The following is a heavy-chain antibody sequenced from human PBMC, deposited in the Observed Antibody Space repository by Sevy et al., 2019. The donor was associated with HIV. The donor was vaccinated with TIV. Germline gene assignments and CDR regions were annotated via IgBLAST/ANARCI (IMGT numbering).Heavy chain of an antibody. CDR2: INWNSVNI. CDR3: AKDADSSLEDPNWFDP. Sequence: GGSLRLSCAVSGFRFNDYAMHWIRQVPGKGLEWLSGINWNSVNIVYADSVKGRFTISRDNAKNSLYLDMNSLRSEDTALYYCAKDADSSLEDPNWFDPWGQRTLVTVSS. J-gene: IGHJ5*02. V-gene: IGHV3-9*01. CDR1: GFRFNDYA.